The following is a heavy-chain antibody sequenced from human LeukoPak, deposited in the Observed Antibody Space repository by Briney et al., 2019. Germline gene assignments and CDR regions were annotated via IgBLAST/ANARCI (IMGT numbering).Heavy chain of an antibody. CDR2: IGSSSSSI. Sequence: GGSLRLSCAASGLTFSIYSMNWVRQAPGKGLEWVSSIGSSSSSIYYADSVKGRFTISRDNANNSLYLQMNSLRAEDTAVYYCAREGNGYISEAFDIWGQGTMVTVSS. CDR3: AREGNGYISEAFDI. V-gene: IGHV3-21*01. J-gene: IGHJ3*02. CDR1: GLTFSIYS. D-gene: IGHD5-24*01.